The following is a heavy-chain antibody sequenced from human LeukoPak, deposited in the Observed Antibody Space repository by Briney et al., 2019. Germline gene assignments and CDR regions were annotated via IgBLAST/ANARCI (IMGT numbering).Heavy chain of an antibody. Sequence: SETLSLTCAVYGGSFSGYYWSWIRQPPGKGLEWIGEINHSGSTKYNPSLKSRVTISVDTSKNQFSLKLSSVTAADTAVYYCARGRYYGSGSLLGMDVWGQGTTVTVSS. CDR1: GGSFSGYY. CDR3: ARGRYYGSGSLLGMDV. V-gene: IGHV4-34*01. D-gene: IGHD3-10*01. CDR2: INHSGST. J-gene: IGHJ6*02.